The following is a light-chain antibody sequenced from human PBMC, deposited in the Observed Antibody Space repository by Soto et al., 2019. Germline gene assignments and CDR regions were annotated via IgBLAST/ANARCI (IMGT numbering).Light chain of an antibody. CDR1: QSIATY. J-gene: IGKJ3*01. Sequence: DIQMTQSPPSLSASVGDRVTITCRASQSIATYLNWYQHKPGKAPKLLIYGASKLQSGVPSRFSGSGSGTDFTLTISSLQPEDFATYYCQKFDDFPPFTFGPGTRVDIK. CDR2: GAS. CDR3: QKFDDFPPFT. V-gene: IGKV1-39*01.